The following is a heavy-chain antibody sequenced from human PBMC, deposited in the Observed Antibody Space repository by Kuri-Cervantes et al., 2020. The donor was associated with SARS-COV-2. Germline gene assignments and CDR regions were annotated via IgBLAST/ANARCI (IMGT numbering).Heavy chain of an antibody. Sequence: SQTLSLTCAVYGGSFSGYYWSWIRQPPGKGLEWIGEINHSGSTNYNPSLKSRVTISVDTSKNQFSLKLSSVTAADTAVYYCAGWPVVPAANPKWGTDYWGQGTLVTVSS. J-gene: IGHJ4*02. D-gene: IGHD2-2*01. CDR3: AGWPVVPAANPKWGTDY. V-gene: IGHV4-34*01. CDR1: GGSFSGYY. CDR2: INHSGST.